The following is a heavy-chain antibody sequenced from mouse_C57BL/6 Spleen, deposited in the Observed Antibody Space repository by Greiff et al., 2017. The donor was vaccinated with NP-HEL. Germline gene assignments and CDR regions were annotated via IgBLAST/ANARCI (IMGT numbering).Heavy chain of an antibody. CDR3: ARGGSSYFDY. Sequence: VQLQQSGPELVKPGASVKISCKASGYTFTDYYMNWVKQRHGKRLEWIGDINPNDGGTSYNQKFKGKATLTVDKSTSTAYMELRSLTSEDSAVYYCARGGSSYFDYWGQGTTLTVSS. D-gene: IGHD1-1*01. CDR2: INPNDGGT. CDR1: GYTFTDYY. J-gene: IGHJ2*01. V-gene: IGHV1-26*01.